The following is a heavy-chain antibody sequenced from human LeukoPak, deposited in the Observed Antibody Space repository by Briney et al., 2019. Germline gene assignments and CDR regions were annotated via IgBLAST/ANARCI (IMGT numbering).Heavy chain of an antibody. D-gene: IGHD2-15*01. J-gene: IGHJ6*03. CDR1: GFTFSSYS. CDR2: ISSSSSYI. V-gene: IGHV3-21*01. CDR3: ARGDCSGGSCFPYYYYYYMDV. Sequence: GGSLRLSCAASGFTFSSYSMNWVRQAPGKGLEWVSSISSSSSYIYYADSVKGRFTISRDNAKNSLYLQMNSLRAEDTAVYYCARGDCSGGSCFPYYYYYYMDVWGKGTTVTISS.